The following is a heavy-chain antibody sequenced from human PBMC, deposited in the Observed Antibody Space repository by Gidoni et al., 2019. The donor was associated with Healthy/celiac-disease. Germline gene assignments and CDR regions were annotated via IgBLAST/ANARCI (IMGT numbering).Heavy chain of an antibody. V-gene: IGHV4-59*01. J-gene: IGHJ3*02. CDR1: GGSISSYY. CDR2: IYYSGST. Sequence: QVQLQESGPGLVKPSETLSLTCPVSGGSISSYYWSWIRQPPGKGLEWIGYIYYSGSTNYNPSLKSRVTISVDTSKNQFSLKLSSVTAADTAVYYCARGEYYYDSSGRRSAFDIWGQGTMVTVSS. CDR3: ARGEYYYDSSGRRSAFDI. D-gene: IGHD3-22*01.